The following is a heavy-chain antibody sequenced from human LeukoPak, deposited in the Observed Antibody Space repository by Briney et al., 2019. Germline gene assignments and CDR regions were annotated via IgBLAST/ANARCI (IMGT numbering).Heavy chain of an antibody. D-gene: IGHD1-26*01. V-gene: IGHV3-74*01. J-gene: IGHJ4*02. CDR1: GFTLSGYW. CDR3: SRDGRSGNFDK. CDR2: IRCDGSIT. Sequence: GGSQRLSCAPWGFTLSGYWMHWVPHAPGKGLAWGSVIRCDGSITTYADSVEGRFTISRDTAQNTLYLQMNSLRAEDRAVYYCSRDGRSGNFDKWGQGTLVSVSS.